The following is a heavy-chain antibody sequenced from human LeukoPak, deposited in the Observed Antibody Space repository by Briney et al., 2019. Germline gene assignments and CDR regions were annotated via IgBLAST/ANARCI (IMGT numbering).Heavy chain of an antibody. J-gene: IGHJ4*02. V-gene: IGHV4-34*01. CDR1: GGSFSGYY. D-gene: IGHD3-10*01. CDR2: INHSGST. Sequence: ASETLSLTCAVYGGSFSGYYWSWIRQPPGKGLEWIGEINHSGSTNYNPSLKSRVTISVGTSKNQFSLKLSSVTAADTAVYYCARVRGYYGSGSYTYWGQGTLVTVSS. CDR3: ARVRGYYGSGSYTY.